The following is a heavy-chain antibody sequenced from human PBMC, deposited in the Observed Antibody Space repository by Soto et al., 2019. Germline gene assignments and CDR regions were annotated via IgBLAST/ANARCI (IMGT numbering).Heavy chain of an antibody. CDR1: GYTFTSNY. D-gene: IGHD3-16*01. Sequence: GASVKVSCKVPGYTFTSNYMHWVRQAPGQELEWMGIINPSGGSTSYAQKFQGRVTMTRDTSTSTVYMELSSLRSEDTAVYYCAREQCFLCVAYYYYYIYVRAQGTTVPVSS. CDR3: AREQCFLCVAYYYYYIYV. J-gene: IGHJ6*03. CDR2: INPSGGST. V-gene: IGHV1-46*03.